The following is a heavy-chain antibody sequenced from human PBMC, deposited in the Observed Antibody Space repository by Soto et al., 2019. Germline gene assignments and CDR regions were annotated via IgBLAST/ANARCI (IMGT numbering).Heavy chain of an antibody. CDR2: FIPIFGTA. Sequence: QVQLVQSGAEVKKPGSSVKVSCKASGGTLSSDSINWVRQAPGQGLEWMGEFIPIFGTANYAQKVQGSVAITADESTSTAYMELSSLRSEETAVYYCARDGGRDSGGIDYWGQGTVVTVSS. CDR1: GGTLSSDS. V-gene: IGHV1-69*01. CDR3: ARDGGRDSGGIDY. J-gene: IGHJ4*02. D-gene: IGHD1-26*01.